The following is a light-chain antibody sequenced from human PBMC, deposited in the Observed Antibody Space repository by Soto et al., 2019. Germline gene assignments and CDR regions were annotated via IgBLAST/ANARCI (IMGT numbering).Light chain of an antibody. CDR1: QSVLYSSNNKNY. Sequence: DIVMTQSPDSLAVSLGERATINCKSSQSVLYSSNNKNYLAWYQQKPGQPPKLLIYWASTRDSGVPDRFSGSGSGTDFTLTISSLQADDVAVYYCQQYYSTPTWTFGQGTKVEIK. CDR2: WAS. CDR3: QQYYSTPTWT. V-gene: IGKV4-1*01. J-gene: IGKJ1*01.